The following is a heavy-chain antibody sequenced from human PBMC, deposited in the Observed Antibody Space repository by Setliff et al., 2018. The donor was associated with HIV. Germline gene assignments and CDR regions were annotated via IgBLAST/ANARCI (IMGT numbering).Heavy chain of an antibody. D-gene: IGHD5-12*01. J-gene: IGHJ4*02. V-gene: IGHV3-74*01. CDR2: IDSDGSGI. CDR3: ARADIVATYYFDY. Sequence: GGSLRLSCAASGFTFSSYEMNWVRQAPGKGLVWVSRIDSDGSGISYADIVKGRFTISRDNAKNTLYLQMNSLRAEDTAVYYCARADIVATYYFDYWGQGTLVTVSS. CDR1: GFTFSSYE.